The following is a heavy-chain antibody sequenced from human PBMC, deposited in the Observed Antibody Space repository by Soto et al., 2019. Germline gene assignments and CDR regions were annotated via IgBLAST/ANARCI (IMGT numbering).Heavy chain of an antibody. CDR1: GYTFSSYT. CDR2: IIPRSATS. D-gene: IGHD2-2*01. V-gene: IGHV1-69*13. CDR3: AREGLVLVPTTVNSDYYYYAMDV. J-gene: IGHJ6*02. Sequence: SVKVSCKASGYTFSSYTISWVRQAPGQGLEWMGGIIPRSATSNYAQKFQGRVTITADESTNTAYMELSSLRSEDTAVYYCAREGLVLVPTTVNSDYYYYAMDVWGQGTTVTVSS.